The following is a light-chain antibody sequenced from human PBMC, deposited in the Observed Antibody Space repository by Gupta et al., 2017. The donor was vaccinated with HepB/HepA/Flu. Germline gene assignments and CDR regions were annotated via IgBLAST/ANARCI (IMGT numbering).Light chain of an antibody. CDR2: ENN. J-gene: IGLJ2*01. CDR1: SSNIGNKY. Sequence: QSVLTQPPSVSAAPLQKVTISCSGSSSNIGNKYVSWYQQLPGKAPQLLIYENNQRPAGIPDRFSGSKSGTSATLTINGLEAGDEAEYYCGKWDSRLDAVVFGGGTKLTVL. V-gene: IGLV1-51*02. CDR3: GKWDSRLDAVV.